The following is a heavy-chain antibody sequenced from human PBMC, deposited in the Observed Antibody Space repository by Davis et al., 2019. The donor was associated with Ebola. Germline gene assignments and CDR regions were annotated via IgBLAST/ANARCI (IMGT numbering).Heavy chain of an antibody. CDR3: ARPGGPLKWYFDL. J-gene: IGHJ2*01. CDR2: IYYSGST. V-gene: IGHV4-59*08. D-gene: IGHD3-16*01. CDR1: GGSISSYY. Sequence: SETLSLTCTVSGGSISSYYWSWIRQPPGKGLEWIGYIYYSGSTNYNPSLKSRVTISVDTSKNQFSLKLSSVTAADTAVYYCARPGGPLKWYFDLWGRGTLVTVSS.